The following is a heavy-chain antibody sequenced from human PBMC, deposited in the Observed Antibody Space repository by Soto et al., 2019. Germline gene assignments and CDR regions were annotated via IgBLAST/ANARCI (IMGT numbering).Heavy chain of an antibody. J-gene: IGHJ3*02. CDR2: IFYAGTT. D-gene: IGHD5-18*01. V-gene: IGHV4-59*01. CDR1: GGSIIGFY. Sequence: SETLSLTCTVSGGSIIGFYWSWMRQPPGKGLEWIGYIFYAGTTLYTPSLKSRVTISVDTSKNQFSLKLSSVTAADTAVYYCARNARTAKLQNGLGIWGQGTMVTVSS. CDR3: ARNARTAKLQNGLGI.